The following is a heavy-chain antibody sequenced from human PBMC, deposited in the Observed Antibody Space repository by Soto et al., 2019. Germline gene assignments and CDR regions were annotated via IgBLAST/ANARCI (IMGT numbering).Heavy chain of an antibody. D-gene: IGHD3-3*01. CDR1: GFTFSSYW. J-gene: IGHJ4*02. CDR3: AKELWVYYDFWSGYSDY. V-gene: IGHV3-7*01. CDR2: IKEDGSDM. Sequence: GSLRLSCAASGFTFSSYWMSWVRQAPGKGLEWVANIKEDGSDMYYVDSVKGRFTISRDNAKNSLYLQMNSLRAEDTAVYYCAKELWVYYDFWSGYSDYWGQGTLVTVSS.